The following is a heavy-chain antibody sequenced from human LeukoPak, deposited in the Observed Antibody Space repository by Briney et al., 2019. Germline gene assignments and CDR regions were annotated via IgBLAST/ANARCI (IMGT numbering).Heavy chain of an antibody. CDR1: GFTFSGYP. J-gene: IGHJ4*02. CDR3: PRYNWNSAAFDY. V-gene: IGHV3-30-3*01. Sequence: GKSLRLSCAASGFTFSGYPIHWVRQAPGKGLEWVAVISYDGSNKYYADSVKGRFTISRDNAKNTLYLQMNSLRADDTAVYYCPRYNWNSAAFDYWGQGTLVTVSS. D-gene: IGHD1-7*01. CDR2: ISYDGSNK.